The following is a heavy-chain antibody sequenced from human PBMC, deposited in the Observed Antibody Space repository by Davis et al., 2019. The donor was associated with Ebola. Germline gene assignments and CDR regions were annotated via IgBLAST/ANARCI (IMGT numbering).Heavy chain of an antibody. CDR3: ARGWDIVVVVAALLQPGFDY. D-gene: IGHD2-15*01. CDR1: GFTFSSYG. V-gene: IGHV3-33*01. J-gene: IGHJ4*02. CDR2: IWYDGSNK. Sequence: GGSLRLSCAASGFTFSSYGMHWVRQAPGKGLEWVAVIWYDGSNKYYADSVKGRFTISRDNSKNTLYLQMNSLGAEDTAVYYCARGWDIVVVVAALLQPGFDYWGQGTLVTVSS.